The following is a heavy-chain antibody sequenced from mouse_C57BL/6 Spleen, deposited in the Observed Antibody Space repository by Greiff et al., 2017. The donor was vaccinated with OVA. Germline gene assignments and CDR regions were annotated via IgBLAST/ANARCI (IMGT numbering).Heavy chain of an antibody. CDR1: GFTFSSYA. D-gene: IGHD1-1*01. V-gene: IGHV5-9-1*02. J-gene: IGHJ2*01. Sequence: EVQLVESGEGLVKPGGSLKLSCAASGFTFSSYAMSWVRQTPEKRLEWVAYISSGGDYIYYADTVKGRFTISRDNARNTLYLQMSSLKSEDTAMYYCTRGGDYYGSSSFDYWGQGTTLTVSS. CDR2: ISSGGDYI. CDR3: TRGGDYYGSSSFDY.